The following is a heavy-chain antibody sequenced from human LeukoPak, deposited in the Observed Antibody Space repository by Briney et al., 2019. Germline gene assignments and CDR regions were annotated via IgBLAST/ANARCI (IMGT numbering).Heavy chain of an antibody. Sequence: SETLSLTCTVSGGSISYSNSYWGCIRQPPGKGLEWIGNIYFSGSTYYKQSLKSRVTISVDTSKNQFSLKLRSVTAADTAVYYCARASCGGGTCYDSRGWFDPWGQGTLVTVSS. V-gene: IGHV4-39*07. CDR2: IYFSGST. CDR1: GGSISYSNSY. D-gene: IGHD2-15*01. J-gene: IGHJ5*02. CDR3: ARASCGGGTCYDSRGWFDP.